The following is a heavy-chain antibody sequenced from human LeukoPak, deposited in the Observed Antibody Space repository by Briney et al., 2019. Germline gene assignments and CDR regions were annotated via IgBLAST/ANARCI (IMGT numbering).Heavy chain of an antibody. CDR3: VDPGMGY. CDR2: IKQNGSEE. D-gene: IGHD5-18*01. CDR1: GFTFSSYW. Sequence: GGSLRLSCITSGFTFSSYWMSWVRQAPGKGLEWVANIKQNGSEESYVDSVKGRFTISRDNAKKSVYLQMNSLRVEDTALYYCVDPGMGYWGRGTLVSVSS. V-gene: IGHV3-7*01. J-gene: IGHJ4*02.